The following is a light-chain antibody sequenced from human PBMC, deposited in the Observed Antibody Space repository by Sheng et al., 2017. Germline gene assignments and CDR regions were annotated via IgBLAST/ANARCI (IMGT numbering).Light chain of an antibody. CDR1: KLGDKF. CDR3: QAWDGGSVI. CDR2: QDT. V-gene: IGLV3-1*01. J-gene: IGLJ2*01. Sequence: SYELSQPPSVSVSPGQTASITCSGDKLGDKFGWWYQQRPGQSPVLVIHQDTRRPSGIPDRISASSSGDTATLTISGTQAVDEAVYYCQAWDGGSVIFGGGTKLTVL.